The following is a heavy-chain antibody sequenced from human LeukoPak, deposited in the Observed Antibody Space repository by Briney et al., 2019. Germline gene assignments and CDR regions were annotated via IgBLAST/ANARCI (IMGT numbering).Heavy chain of an antibody. Sequence: PSETLSLTCTVSGGSISSSSYYWGWIRQPPGKGLEWIRSIYYSGSTYYNPSLKSRVTISVDTSKNQFSLKLSSVTAADTAVYYCARLSGGYSSSTYYFDYWGQGTLVTVSS. CDR2: IYYSGST. D-gene: IGHD6-13*01. CDR1: GGSISSSSYY. J-gene: IGHJ4*02. CDR3: ARLSGGYSSSTYYFDY. V-gene: IGHV4-39*01.